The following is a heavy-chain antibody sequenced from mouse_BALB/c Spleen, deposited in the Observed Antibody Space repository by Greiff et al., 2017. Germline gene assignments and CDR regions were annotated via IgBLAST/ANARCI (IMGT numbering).Heavy chain of an antibody. D-gene: IGHD1-1*01. CDR1: GFSLTDYG. CDR2: IWGGGST. Sequence: VMLVESGPGLVAPSQSLSITCTVSGFSLTDYGVSWIRQPPGKGLEWLGVIWGGGSTYYNSALKSRLSISKDNSKSQVFLKMNSLQTDDTAMYYCAKQGRDYGSSYPYAMDYWGQGTSVTVSS. V-gene: IGHV2-6-5*01. J-gene: IGHJ4*01. CDR3: AKQGRDYGSSYPYAMDY.